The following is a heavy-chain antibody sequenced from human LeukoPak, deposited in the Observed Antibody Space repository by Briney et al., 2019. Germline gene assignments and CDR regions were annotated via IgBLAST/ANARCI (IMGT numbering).Heavy chain of an antibody. J-gene: IGHJ4*02. CDR1: GYTFTSYG. D-gene: IGHD2-15*01. CDR3: ARLHCSGGSCLPNI. V-gene: IGHV1-18*01. Sequence: ASVKVSCKASGYTFTSYGISWVRQAPGQGLEWMGWISAYNGNTNYAQKLQGRVTMTTDTSTSTAYMELRSLRSDDTAVYYCARLHCSGGSCLPNIWGQGTLVTVSS. CDR2: ISAYNGNT.